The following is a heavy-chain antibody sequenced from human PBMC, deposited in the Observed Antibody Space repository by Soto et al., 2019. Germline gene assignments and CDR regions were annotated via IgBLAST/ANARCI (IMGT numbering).Heavy chain of an antibody. D-gene: IGHD2-2*01. CDR1: GGSVTRGGSS. CDR3: ARSIVTPSAMFDH. V-gene: IGHV4-30-2*01. J-gene: IGHJ5*02. CDR2: IYRTGHT. Sequence: SEPLSLTCAVSGGSVTRGGSSWSWIRQTPGKGLEWLAYIYRTGHTIYNPSLNSRATISLDEPNNQFSLHLTSVTAADTAVYYCARSIVTPSAMFDHWGQGLLVTVSS.